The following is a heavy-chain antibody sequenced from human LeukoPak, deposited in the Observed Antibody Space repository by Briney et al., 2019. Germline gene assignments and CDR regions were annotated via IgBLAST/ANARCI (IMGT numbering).Heavy chain of an antibody. CDR1: GYTFTGYY. CDR2: INPNSGGT. V-gene: IGHV1-2*02. Sequence: AASVKVSCKASGYTFTGYYMHWVRQAPGQGLEWMGWINPNSGGTNYAQKFQGRVTMTRNTSISTAYMELSSLRSEDTAVYYCARGIMVGYWGQGTLVTVSS. D-gene: IGHD3-16*01. J-gene: IGHJ4*02. CDR3: ARGIMVGY.